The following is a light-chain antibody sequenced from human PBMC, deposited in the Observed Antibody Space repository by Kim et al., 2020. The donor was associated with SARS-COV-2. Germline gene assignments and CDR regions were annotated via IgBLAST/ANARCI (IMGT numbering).Light chain of an antibody. CDR3: QNYDTEPRT. CDR2: SAS. CDR1: KGILHW. J-gene: IGKJ4*01. Sequence: ESVEDRVIITCRASKGILHWLVWYQQKPKKAPKPLCYSASRVRSVVPYRFSGSGSGTEFTLSIRGLRNDEIANYNCQNYDTEPRTLGGGTRMGIK. V-gene: IGKV1D-16*01.